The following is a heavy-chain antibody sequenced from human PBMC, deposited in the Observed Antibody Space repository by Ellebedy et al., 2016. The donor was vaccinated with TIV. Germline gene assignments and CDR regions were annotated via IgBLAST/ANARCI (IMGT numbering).Heavy chain of an antibody. J-gene: IGHJ4*02. CDR1: GFTFSSYG. CDR3: AKDGLRGGSSRPGQFDY. D-gene: IGHD6-13*01. V-gene: IGHV3-30*02. CDR2: IRYDGSNK. Sequence: PGGSLRLSCAASGFTFSSYGMHWVRQAPGKGLEWVAFIRYDGSNKYYADSVKGRFTISRDNSKNTLYLQMNSLRAEDTAVYYCAKDGLRGGSSRPGQFDYWGQGTLVTVSS.